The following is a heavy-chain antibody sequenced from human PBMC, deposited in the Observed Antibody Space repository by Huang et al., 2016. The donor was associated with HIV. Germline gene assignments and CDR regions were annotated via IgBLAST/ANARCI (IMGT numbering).Heavy chain of an antibody. Sequence: QVQLQESGPGLVKPSETLSLTCTVSGGSISSHYLNWIRQSPGKGLAWSGGISYSGSSNYDPSLRSRVTISLDTSKNQFSLKLTSVTAADTALYYCARDGLYSSGQYRNAFDIWGQGTMVTVSS. D-gene: IGHD6-19*01. CDR1: GGSISSHY. CDR2: ISYSGSS. CDR3: ARDGLYSSGQYRNAFDI. J-gene: IGHJ3*02. V-gene: IGHV4-59*11.